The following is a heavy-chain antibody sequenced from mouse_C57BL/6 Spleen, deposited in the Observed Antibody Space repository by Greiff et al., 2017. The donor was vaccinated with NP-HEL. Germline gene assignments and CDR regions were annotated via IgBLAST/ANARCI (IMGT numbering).Heavy chain of an antibody. Sequence: VQLQQSGAELVKPGASVKISCKASGYAFSSYWMNWVKQRPGKGLEWIGQIYPGDGDTNYNGKFKGKATLTADKSSSTAYMQLSSLTSEDSAVYFCARDATTVVAMDYWGQGTTLTVSS. V-gene: IGHV1-80*01. CDR3: ARDATTVVAMDY. D-gene: IGHD1-1*01. CDR2: IYPGDGDT. J-gene: IGHJ2*01. CDR1: GYAFSSYW.